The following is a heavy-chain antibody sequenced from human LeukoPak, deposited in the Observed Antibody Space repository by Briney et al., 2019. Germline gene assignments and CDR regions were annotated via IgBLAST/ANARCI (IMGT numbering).Heavy chain of an antibody. CDR2: ISYDGSNK. V-gene: IGHV3-30*04. Sequence: GGSLRLSCAASGFTFSSYAMHWVRQAPGKGLEWVAVISYDGSNKYYADSVKGRFTISRDNSKNTLYLQMNSLRAEDTAVYYCARARSTTYYYDSSGYTIWGQGTLVTVSS. D-gene: IGHD3-22*01. J-gene: IGHJ4*02. CDR1: GFTFSSYA. CDR3: ARARSTTYYYDSSGYTI.